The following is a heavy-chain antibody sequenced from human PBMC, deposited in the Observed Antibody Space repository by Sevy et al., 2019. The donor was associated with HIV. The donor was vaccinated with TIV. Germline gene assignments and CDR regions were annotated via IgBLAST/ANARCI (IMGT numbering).Heavy chain of an antibody. V-gene: IGHV4-34*01. CDR2: INDSGIT. Sequence: SETLSLTCAVHGGSFSGYYWSWIRESPGKGLEWIGEINDSGITNYNPSLKSRVTISVDTSKKVFSLRLSSVTAADTAVYYCARSPPVVVVPGAPSWFDPWGQGTLVTVSS. D-gene: IGHD2-2*01. J-gene: IGHJ5*02. CDR3: ARSPPVVVVPGAPSWFDP. CDR1: GGSFSGYY.